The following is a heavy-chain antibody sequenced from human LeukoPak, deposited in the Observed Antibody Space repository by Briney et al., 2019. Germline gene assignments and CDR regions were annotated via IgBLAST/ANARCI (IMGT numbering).Heavy chain of an antibody. CDR1: GDSIRSYY. J-gene: IGHJ4*02. CDR2: IYYSGST. V-gene: IGHV4-59*01. CDR3: AREVITFGGTRDYFDY. D-gene: IGHD3-16*01. Sequence: SETLSLTCTVSGDSIRSYYWSWIRQPPGKGLEWIGYIYYSGSTNYNPSLKSRVTISVDTSKNQFSLKLSSVTAADTAVYYCAREVITFGGTRDYFDYWGQGTLVTVSS.